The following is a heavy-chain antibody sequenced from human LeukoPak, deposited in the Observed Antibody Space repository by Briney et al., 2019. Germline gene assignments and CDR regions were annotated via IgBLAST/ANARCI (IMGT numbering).Heavy chain of an antibody. D-gene: IGHD6-19*01. CDR1: GFTFSSYA. CDR2: ISGSGGST. V-gene: IGHV3-23*01. Sequence: PGGSLRLSCAASGFTFSSYAMSWVRQAPGKGLEWVSAISGSGGSTYYADSVKGRFTISRDNSKNTLYLQMNSLRAEDTAVYYCAKDMKQWLSSYYFDYWGQGTLVTVSS. CDR3: AKDMKQWLSSYYFDY. J-gene: IGHJ4*02.